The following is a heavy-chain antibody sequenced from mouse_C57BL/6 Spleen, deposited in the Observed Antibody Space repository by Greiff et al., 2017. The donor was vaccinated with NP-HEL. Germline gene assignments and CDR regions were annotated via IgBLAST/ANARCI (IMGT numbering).Heavy chain of an antibody. V-gene: IGHV1-69*01. Sequence: QVQLKQPGAELVMPGASVKLSCKASGYTFTSYWMHWVKQRPGQGLEWIGEIDPSDSYTNYNQKFKGKSTLTVDKSSSTAYMQLSSLTSEDSAVYYCARGGFITTVEALAYWGQGTLVTVSA. CDR2: IDPSDSYT. CDR1: GYTFTSYW. J-gene: IGHJ3*01. D-gene: IGHD1-1*01. CDR3: ARGGFITTVEALAY.